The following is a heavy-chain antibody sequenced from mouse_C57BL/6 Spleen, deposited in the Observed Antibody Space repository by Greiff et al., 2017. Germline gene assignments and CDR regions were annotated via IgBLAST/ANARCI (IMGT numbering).Heavy chain of an antibody. CDR2: ISYDGSN. V-gene: IGHV3-6*01. Sequence: EVQLQESGPGLVKPSQSLSLTCSVTGYSITSGYYWNWIRQFPGNKLEWMGYISYDGSNNYNPTLKHRISITRDTSKNQFFLKLNSVTTEDTATYYCARAYYGSSPAWFAYWGQGTLVTVSA. CDR3: ARAYYGSSPAWFAY. J-gene: IGHJ3*01. CDR1: GYSITSGYY. D-gene: IGHD1-1*01.